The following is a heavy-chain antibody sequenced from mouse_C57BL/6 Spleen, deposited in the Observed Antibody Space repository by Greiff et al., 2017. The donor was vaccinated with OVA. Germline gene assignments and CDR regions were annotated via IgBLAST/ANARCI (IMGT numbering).Heavy chain of an antibody. V-gene: IGHV2-5*01. J-gene: IGHJ3*01. CDR1: GFSLTSYG. D-gene: IGHD2-4*01. Sequence: VQLQQSGPGLVQPSQSLSITCTVSGFSLTSYGVHWVRQSPGKGLEWLGVIWRGGSTDYNAAFISRLSITKDNSKSQVFFKMNSLQADDTAIYYCAKNYYDYDGFAYWGQGTLVTVSA. CDR3: AKNYYDYDGFAY. CDR2: IWRGGST.